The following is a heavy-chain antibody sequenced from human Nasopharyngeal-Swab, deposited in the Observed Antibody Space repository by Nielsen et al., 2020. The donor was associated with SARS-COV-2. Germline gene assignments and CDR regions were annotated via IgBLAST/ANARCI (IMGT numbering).Heavy chain of an antibody. CDR1: RFSLSHSGRC. V-gene: IGHV2-70*11. D-gene: IGHD3-22*01. Sequence: SGPTLVTRTQTLTLTCTFSRFSLSHSGRCVSWIRQPPGKALEWRAGIDWDDDKYYSTTLKNRLKISKDTSKNQVVLTMTNMDPVDTATYYCARILVRDYYDISGYYGYYYYMDVWGKGTTVTVSS. CDR2: IDWDDDK. CDR3: ARILVRDYYDISGYYGYYYYMDV. J-gene: IGHJ6*03.